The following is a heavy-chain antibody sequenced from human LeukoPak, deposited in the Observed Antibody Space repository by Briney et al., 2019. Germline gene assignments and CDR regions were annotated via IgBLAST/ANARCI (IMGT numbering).Heavy chain of an antibody. Sequence: GGSLRLSCAASGFTFSSYVMSWVRRAPGKGLESVSGISGGGAKTYNADSVKGRFTISRDNSKNTLYLQMNSLRAEDTAVYYCAKGGDSNSWYYFNYWGQGTLVTVSS. CDR3: AKGGDSNSWYYFNY. D-gene: IGHD6-13*01. J-gene: IGHJ4*02. V-gene: IGHV3-23*01. CDR1: GFTFSSYV. CDR2: ISGGGAKT.